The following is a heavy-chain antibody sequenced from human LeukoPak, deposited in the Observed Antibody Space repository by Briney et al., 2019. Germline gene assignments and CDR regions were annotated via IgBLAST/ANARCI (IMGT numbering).Heavy chain of an antibody. V-gene: IGHV1-69*05. CDR3: ARSGYCSSTSCSYAFDI. Sequence: SVKVSCKASGGTFSSYAISWVRQAPGQGLEWMGRITPIFGTANYAQKFQGRVTITTDESTSTAYMELSSLRSEDTAVYYCARSGYCSSTSCSYAFDIWGQGTMVTVSS. CDR1: GGTFSSYA. CDR2: ITPIFGTA. J-gene: IGHJ3*02. D-gene: IGHD2-2*01.